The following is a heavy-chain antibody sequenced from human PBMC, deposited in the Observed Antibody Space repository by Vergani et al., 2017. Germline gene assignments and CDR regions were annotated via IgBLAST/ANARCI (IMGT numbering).Heavy chain of an antibody. CDR3: ARQTRSYYYDSSGYWFDY. CDR2: IYVSGIT. D-gene: IGHD3-22*01. J-gene: IGHJ4*02. CDR1: GASINNDFYY. V-gene: IGHV4-61*02. Sequence: QVQLQESGPGLVKPSQTLSLTCTVSGASINNDFYYWHWIRQPAGKGLEWIGRIYVSGITDYNSSLQSRVSMSVDTSKNQLSLTLTSVTAADTAVYYCARQTRSYYYDSSGYWFDYWGQGTLVTVSS.